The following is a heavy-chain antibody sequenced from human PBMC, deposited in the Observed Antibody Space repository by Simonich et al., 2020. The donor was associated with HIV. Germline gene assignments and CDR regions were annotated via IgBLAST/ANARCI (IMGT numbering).Heavy chain of an antibody. D-gene: IGHD1-7*01. J-gene: IGHJ3*02. V-gene: IGHV3-48*01. CDR2: ISSSSTNI. CDR1: GFTFSSYS. CDR3: ARDFRRYNWNYDAFDI. Sequence: EVQLVESGGGLVQPGGSLTLSCAASGFTFSSYSRIWVRQAPEKGLEWISYISSSSTNIYYADSLKGRFTISRDNAKNSLYLQMNSLRVEDTAVYYCARDFRRYNWNYDAFDIWGRGTMVTVSS.